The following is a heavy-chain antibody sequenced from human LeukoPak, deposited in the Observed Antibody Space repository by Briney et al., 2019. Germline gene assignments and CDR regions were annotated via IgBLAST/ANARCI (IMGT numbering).Heavy chain of an antibody. Sequence: ASVKVSCQASRYTFTDYYMHWVRQAPGQGLEWMGWINPNSGGTNYAQKFQGRVTMSRDTSISTAYMELSRLRSDDTAVYYCARGGWSLGYCSSSSCLDWFDPWGQGTLVTVSS. J-gene: IGHJ5*02. CDR1: RYTFTDYY. V-gene: IGHV1-2*02. CDR2: INPNSGGT. D-gene: IGHD2-2*01. CDR3: ARGGWSLGYCSSSSCLDWFDP.